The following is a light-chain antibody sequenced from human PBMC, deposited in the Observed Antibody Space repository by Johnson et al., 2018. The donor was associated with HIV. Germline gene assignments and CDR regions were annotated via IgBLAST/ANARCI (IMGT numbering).Light chain of an antibody. CDR1: SSNIGNNY. CDR3: GTWNSSLSGGPYV. J-gene: IGLJ1*01. Sequence: QSVLTQPPSVSAAPGQKVTISCSGSSSNIGNNYVSWYQQLPGTAPKLLIYDNNKRPSGIPDRFSGSNSGTSATLGITGLQTGDEADYYCGTWNSSLSGGPYVFGTGTKVTAL. CDR2: DNN. V-gene: IGLV1-51*01.